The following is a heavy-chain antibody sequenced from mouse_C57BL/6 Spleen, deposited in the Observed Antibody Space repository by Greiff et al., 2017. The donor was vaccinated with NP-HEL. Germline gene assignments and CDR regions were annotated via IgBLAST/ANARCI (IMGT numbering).Heavy chain of an antibody. D-gene: IGHD1-1*01. J-gene: IGHJ4*01. Sequence: EVQLQQSGPELVKPGASVKMSCKASGYTFTDYNMHWVKQSHGKSLEWIGYINPNNGGTSYNQKFKGKATLTVNKSSSTAYMELRSLTSEDSAVYYCARDYPVITTVVGAMDYWGQGTSVTVSS. CDR1: GYTFTDYN. CDR2: INPNNGGT. V-gene: IGHV1-22*01. CDR3: ARDYPVITTVVGAMDY.